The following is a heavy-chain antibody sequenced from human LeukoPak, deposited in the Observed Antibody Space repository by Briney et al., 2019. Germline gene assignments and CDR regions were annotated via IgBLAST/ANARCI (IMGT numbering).Heavy chain of an antibody. Sequence: GGSLRLSCAASGFTFSSYDMHWVRQATGKGLEWVSAIGTAGDTHYPGSVKGRFTISRENAKNSLYLQMNSLRAGDTAVYYCARGAAIVGATGTLDYWGQGTLVTVSS. V-gene: IGHV3-13*01. CDR2: IGTAGDT. CDR3: ARGAAIVGATGTLDY. D-gene: IGHD1-26*01. CDR1: GFTFSSYD. J-gene: IGHJ4*02.